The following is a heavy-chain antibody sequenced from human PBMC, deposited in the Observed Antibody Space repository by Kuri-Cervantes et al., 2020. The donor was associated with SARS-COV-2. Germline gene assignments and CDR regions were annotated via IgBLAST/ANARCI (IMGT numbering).Heavy chain of an antibody. CDR1: GFTFSDYY. J-gene: IGHJ6*02. Sequence: GGSLRLSCAASGFTFSDYYMSWIRQAPGKGLEWVSYISSSSSYTSYADSVKGRFTISRDDAKNSLYLQMNSLRAEDTAVYYCAREAPCRIVGAICYGMDVWGQGTTVTVSS. CDR2: ISSSSSYT. CDR3: AREAPCRIVGAICYGMDV. D-gene: IGHD1-26*01. V-gene: IGHV3-11*05.